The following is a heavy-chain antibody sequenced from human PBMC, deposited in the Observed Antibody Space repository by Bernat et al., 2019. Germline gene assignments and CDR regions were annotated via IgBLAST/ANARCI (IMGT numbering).Heavy chain of an antibody. D-gene: IGHD3-3*01. CDR2: IKQDGSEK. V-gene: IGHV3-7*03. J-gene: IGHJ3*02. CDR3: ARSPYYDFWSGYYTGMAFDI. CDR1: GFTFSSYW. Sequence: EVQLVESGGGLVQPGGSLRLSCAASGFTFSSYWMSWVRQAPGKGLEWVANIKQDGSEKYYVDSVKGRFTISRDNAKNSLYLQMNSLRAEDTAVYYCARSPYYDFWSGYYTGMAFDIWGQGTMVTVSS.